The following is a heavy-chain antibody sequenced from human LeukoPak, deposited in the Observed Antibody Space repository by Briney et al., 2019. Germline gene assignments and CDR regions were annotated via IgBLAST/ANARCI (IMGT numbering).Heavy chain of an antibody. J-gene: IGHJ4*02. V-gene: IGHV7-4-1*02. Sequence: GASVKVSCRASGYTFNGNFLHWVRQAPGQGLEWMGWINTNTGNPTYAQGFTGRFVFSLDTSVSTAYLQISSLKAEDTAVYYCARVGYYGSGSYGDYWGQGTLVTVSS. D-gene: IGHD3-10*01. CDR3: ARVGYYGSGSYGDY. CDR1: GYTFNGNF. CDR2: INTNTGNP.